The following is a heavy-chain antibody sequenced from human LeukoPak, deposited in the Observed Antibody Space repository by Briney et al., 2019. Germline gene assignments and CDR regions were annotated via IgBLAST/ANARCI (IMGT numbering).Heavy chain of an antibody. CDR3: AKDRITIFGVVNRYDAFDI. CDR2: ISWDGGST. CDR1: GFTFDDYT. Sequence: PGGSLRLSCAAPGFTFDDYTMHWVRHAPGKGLEWVSLISWDGGSTYYADSVKGRFTISRDNSKNSLYLQMNSLRTEDTALYYCAKDRITIFGVVNRYDAFDIWGQGTMVTVSS. V-gene: IGHV3-43*01. J-gene: IGHJ3*02. D-gene: IGHD3-3*01.